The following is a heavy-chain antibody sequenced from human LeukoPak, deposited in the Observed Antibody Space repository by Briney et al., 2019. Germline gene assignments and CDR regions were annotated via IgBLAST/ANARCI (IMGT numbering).Heavy chain of an antibody. CDR1: GFTFSSYA. D-gene: IGHD3-10*01. Sequence: GGSLRLSCAASGFTFSSYAMHWVRQAPGKGLEYVSAISSNGGSTYYANSVKGRFTISRDNCKNTLYLQMGSLRAEDMAVYYCAREGYYYGSGSYSHFDYWGQGTLVTVSS. J-gene: IGHJ4*02. CDR2: ISSNGGST. V-gene: IGHV3-64*01. CDR3: AREGYYYGSGSYSHFDY.